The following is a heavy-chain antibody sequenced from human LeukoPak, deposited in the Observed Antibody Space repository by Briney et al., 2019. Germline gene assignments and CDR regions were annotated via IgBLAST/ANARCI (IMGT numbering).Heavy chain of an antibody. CDR3: ARVASRTPRPTTPDY. Sequence: SETLSLTCAVYGGSFSGYYWCWIRQPPGKGLEWIGEINHSGSTNYNPSLKSRVTISVDTSKNQFSLKLSSVTAADTAVYYCARVASRTPRPTTPDYWDQGTLVTVSS. CDR1: GGSFSGYY. D-gene: IGHD5-12*01. V-gene: IGHV4-34*01. J-gene: IGHJ4*02. CDR2: INHSGST.